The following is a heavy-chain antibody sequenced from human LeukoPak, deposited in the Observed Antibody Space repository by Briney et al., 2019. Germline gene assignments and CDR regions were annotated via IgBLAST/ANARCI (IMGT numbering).Heavy chain of an antibody. CDR1: GFSLSTNRM. Sequence: SGPTLVNPTQTLTLTCTFSGFSLSTNRMCVSWIRQPPGKGLEWIGEINHGGSTNYNPSLKSRVTISVDTSKNQFSLKLSSVTAADTAVYYCAWAAAGFDPWGQGTLVTVSS. V-gene: IGHV4-39*07. CDR3: AWAAAGFDP. D-gene: IGHD6-13*01. J-gene: IGHJ5*02. CDR2: INHGGST.